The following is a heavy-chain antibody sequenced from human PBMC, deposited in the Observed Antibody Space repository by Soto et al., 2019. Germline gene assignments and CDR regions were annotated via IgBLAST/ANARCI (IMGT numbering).Heavy chain of an antibody. CDR1: GFTFSSYG. CDR2: ISNDGSSE. CDR3: AKSGGYFHWASFDY. D-gene: IGHD3-9*01. J-gene: IGHJ4*02. Sequence: QVQLVESGGGVVQPERSLRLSCAASGFTFSSYGMHWVRQAPGKGPEWVAVISNDGSSEYYADSVKGRFTISRDNSENTLSLQMDSLSADDTAVYYCAKSGGYFHWASFDYWGQGTLVTVSS. V-gene: IGHV3-30*18.